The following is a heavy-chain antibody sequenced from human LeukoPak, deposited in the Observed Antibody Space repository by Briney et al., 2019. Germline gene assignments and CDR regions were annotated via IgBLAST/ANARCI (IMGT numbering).Heavy chain of an antibody. CDR2: IYYSGST. J-gene: IGHJ6*03. CDR3: ARTTEGYCRGRSCYSYYYYMDV. V-gene: IGHV4-39*07. CDR1: SGSISSSRYY. Sequence: SETLSLTCTVSSGSISSSRYYWGWIRQPPGKGLEWIGSIYYSGSTYYNPSLKSRVTISVDTSKNQFSLKLSSVTAADTAVYYCARTTEGYCRGRSCYSYYYYMDVWGKGTTVTVSS. D-gene: IGHD2-15*01.